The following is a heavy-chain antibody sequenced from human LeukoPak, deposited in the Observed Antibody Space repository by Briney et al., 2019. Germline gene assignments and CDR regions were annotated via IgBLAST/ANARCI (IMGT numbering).Heavy chain of an antibody. D-gene: IGHD6-19*01. CDR1: GFTFSSYA. CDR2: ISGSGGST. CDR3: TTVSGWTDY. Sequence: GGSLRLSCAASGFTFSSYAMSWVRQAPGEGLEWVSAISGSGGSTYYADSVKGRFTISRDNSKNTLYLQMNSLKTEDTAVYYCTTVSGWTDYWGQGTLVTVSS. V-gene: IGHV3-23*01. J-gene: IGHJ4*02.